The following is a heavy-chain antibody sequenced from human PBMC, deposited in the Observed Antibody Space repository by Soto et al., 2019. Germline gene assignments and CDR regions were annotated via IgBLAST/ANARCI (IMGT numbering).Heavy chain of an antibody. J-gene: IGHJ6*02. CDR2: INYNGGGT. V-gene: IGHV1-2*04. D-gene: IGHD6-13*01. CDR3: SGDLVAAAASYYYYGMDV. CDR1: GYNFTGYY. Sequence: ASVKVSCKASGYNFTGYYMPWVRQATGQGLEWMGWINYNGGGTYYAQKFTGWVTMTRDTSISTAYMELSRLRADDRAVYYCSGDLVAAAASYYYYGMDVWGQGTMVTVSS.